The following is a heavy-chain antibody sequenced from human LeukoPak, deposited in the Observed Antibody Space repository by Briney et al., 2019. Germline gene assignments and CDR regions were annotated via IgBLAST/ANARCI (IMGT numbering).Heavy chain of an antibody. D-gene: IGHD3-22*01. Sequence: SETLSLTCAVYGGSFSGYYWTWIRQTPGKGLEWIGEMNPSGSTNYNPSLKSRVTISVDTSKNQFSLKLSSVTAADTAVYYCARGRQDVTMIVVVMTAVSYYLDVWGKGTTVTVSS. V-gene: IGHV4-34*01. CDR2: MNPSGST. CDR1: GGSFSGYY. J-gene: IGHJ6*03. CDR3: ARGRQDVTMIVVVMTAVSYYLDV.